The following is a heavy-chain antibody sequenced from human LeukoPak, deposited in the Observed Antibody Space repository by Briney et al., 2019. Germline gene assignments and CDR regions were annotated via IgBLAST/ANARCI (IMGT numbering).Heavy chain of an antibody. CDR1: GDSVSSSNYY. CDR2: IYYSGST. CDR3: ARTSIAAAGRVDWFDP. V-gene: IGHV4-39*01. Sequence: PSETLSLTCTVSGDSVSSSNYYWAWIRQPPGKGLEWIGNIYYSGSTYYNPSLKSRLTISVDTSKNQFSLKLTSVTAADTAVYYCARTSIAAAGRVDWFDPWGQGTLVTVSS. D-gene: IGHD6-13*01. J-gene: IGHJ5*02.